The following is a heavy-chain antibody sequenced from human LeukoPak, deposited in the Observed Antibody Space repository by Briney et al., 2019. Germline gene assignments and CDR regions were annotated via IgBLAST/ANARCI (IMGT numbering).Heavy chain of an antibody. CDR3: AGDSRRMTTNDAFDI. CDR2: IYYSGST. CDR1: GGSISSGGYY. V-gene: IGHV4-31*03. D-gene: IGHD4-17*01. Sequence: PSETLSLTCTVSGGSISSGGYYWSWIRQHPGKGLEWIGYIYYSGSTYYNPSLKSRVTISVDTSKNQFSLKLSSVTAADTAVYYCAGDSRRMTTNDAFDIWGQGTMVTVSS. J-gene: IGHJ3*02.